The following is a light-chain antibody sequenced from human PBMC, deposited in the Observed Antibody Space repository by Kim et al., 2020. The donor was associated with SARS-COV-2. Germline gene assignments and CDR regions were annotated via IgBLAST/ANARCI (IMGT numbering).Light chain of an antibody. Sequence: QSVLTQPPSVSGAPGQRVTISCTGSSSNIGTGYDVHWYQQLPGTAPKLLIYGNINRPSGVPDRISGSNSGTSASLAITGLQAEDEADYYCQSYDSSLSAVVFGGGTRLTVL. J-gene: IGLJ2*01. V-gene: IGLV1-40*01. CDR1: SSNIGTGYD. CDR3: QSYDSSLSAVV. CDR2: GNI.